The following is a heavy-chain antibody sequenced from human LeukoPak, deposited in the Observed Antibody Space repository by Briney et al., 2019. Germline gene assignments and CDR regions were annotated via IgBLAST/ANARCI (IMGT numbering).Heavy chain of an antibody. CDR1: GFTFSSSA. CDR2: ISGSGGST. J-gene: IGHJ4*02. V-gene: IGHV3-23*01. D-gene: IGHD2-21*02. CDR3: AKPRTAAGRNFDY. Sequence: GGSLRLSCVASGFTFSSSAMSWVRQAPERGLEWVSLISGSGGSTNYADSVKGRFTISRDNSKNTLYLQMNSLTAEDTAVYYCAKPRTAAGRNFDYSGQGTLVTVSS.